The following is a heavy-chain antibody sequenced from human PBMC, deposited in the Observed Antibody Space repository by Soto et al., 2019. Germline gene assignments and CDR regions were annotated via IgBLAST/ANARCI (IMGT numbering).Heavy chain of an antibody. V-gene: IGHV1-58*02. CDR2: IVVGSGNT. CDR1: GFTFTSSA. J-gene: IGHJ3*02. D-gene: IGHD3-10*01. Sequence: SVKVSCKASGFTFTSSAMQWVRQARGQRLEWIGWIVVGSGNTNYAQKFQERVTITRDMSTSTAYMELSSLRSEDTAVYYCAAESVLLWFGELVSGVAFDIWGQGKMVTVSS. CDR3: AAESVLLWFGELVSGVAFDI.